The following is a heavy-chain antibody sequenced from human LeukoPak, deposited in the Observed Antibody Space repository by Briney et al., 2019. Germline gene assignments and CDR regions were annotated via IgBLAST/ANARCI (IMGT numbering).Heavy chain of an antibody. CDR3: ATSGGFVLPNAITGNWYMDV. CDR2: ITSAGGYI. D-gene: IGHD3-10*01. Sequence: GSLRLSCGASGFAFSDYSMNWVRQAPGKGLAWVASITSAGGYIYYADSVKGRFTISRDNAQNSLFLQMNSLRDEDTAVYFCATSGGFVLPNAITGNWYMDVWGRGTSVT. CDR1: GFAFSDYS. J-gene: IGHJ6*03. V-gene: IGHV3-21*01.